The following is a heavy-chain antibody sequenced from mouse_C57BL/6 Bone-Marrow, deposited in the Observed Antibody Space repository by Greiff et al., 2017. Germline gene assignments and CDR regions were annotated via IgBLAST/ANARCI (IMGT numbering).Heavy chain of an antibody. CDR3: ARQGPYGYDEAMDY. J-gene: IGHJ4*01. CDR2: ISGGGGNT. D-gene: IGHD2-2*01. V-gene: IGHV5-9*01. CDR1: GFTFSSYT. Sequence: EVKLQESGGGLVKPGGSLKLSCAASGFTFSSYTMSWVRQTPEKRLEWVATISGGGGNTYYPDSVKGRFTISRDNAKNTLYLQMSSLRSEDTALYYCARQGPYGYDEAMDYWGQGTSVTVSS.